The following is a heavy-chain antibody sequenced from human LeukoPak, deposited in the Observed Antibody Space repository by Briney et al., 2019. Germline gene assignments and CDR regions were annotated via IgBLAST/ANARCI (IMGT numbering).Heavy chain of an antibody. Sequence: SETLSLTCTVSGGSISSYYWSWIRQPPGKGLEWIGYIYYSGSTNYNPSLKSRVTISVDTSKNQFSLKLSSVTAADTAVYYCARTVRFLEWLPPRSRDYYYYYGMDVWGQGTTVTVSS. CDR1: GGSISSYY. CDR2: IYYSGST. D-gene: IGHD3-3*01. CDR3: ARTVRFLEWLPPRSRDYYYYYGMDV. J-gene: IGHJ6*02. V-gene: IGHV4-59*08.